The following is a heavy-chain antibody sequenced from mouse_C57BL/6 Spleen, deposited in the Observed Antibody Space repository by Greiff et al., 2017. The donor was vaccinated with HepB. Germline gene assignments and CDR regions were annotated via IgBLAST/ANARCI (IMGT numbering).Heavy chain of an antibody. Sequence: QVQLKQSGAELVKPGASVKISCKASGYAFSSYWMNWVKQRPGKGLEWIGQIYPGDGDTNYNGKFKGKATLTADKSSSTAYMQLSSLTSEDSAVYFCAREKDYSNYFDYWGQGTTLTVSS. J-gene: IGHJ2*01. CDR1: GYAFSSYW. V-gene: IGHV1-80*01. CDR2: IYPGDGDT. D-gene: IGHD2-5*01. CDR3: AREKDYSNYFDY.